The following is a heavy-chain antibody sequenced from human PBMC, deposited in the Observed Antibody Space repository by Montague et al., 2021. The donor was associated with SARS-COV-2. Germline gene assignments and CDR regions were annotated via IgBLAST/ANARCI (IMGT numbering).Heavy chain of an antibody. CDR3: ARSYYDILTNYYDAFDI. Sequence: PALVKPTQTLTLTCTLSGFSLSTSGMRASWIRQPPGKALEWLARIDWDDDKFYSTSLKTRLTISKDTSKNQVVLTMTNMDPVDAVTYYCARSYYDILTNYYDAFDIWGQGTMVTVSS. D-gene: IGHD3-9*01. J-gene: IGHJ3*02. CDR1: GFSLSTSGMR. CDR2: IDWDDDK. V-gene: IGHV2-70*04.